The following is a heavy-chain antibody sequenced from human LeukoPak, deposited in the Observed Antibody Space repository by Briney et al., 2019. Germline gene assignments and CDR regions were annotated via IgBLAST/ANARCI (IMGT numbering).Heavy chain of an antibody. V-gene: IGHV4-59*01. CDR3: ARSGYSSGWYNWFDP. D-gene: IGHD6-19*01. CDR2: IYYSGST. CDR1: GGSISSYY. Sequence: SETLSLTCTVSGGSISSYYWSWLRQPPGRGLEWIGYIYYSGSTNYNPSLKSRVTISVDTSKNQFSLKLSSVTAADTAVYYCARSGYSSGWYNWFDPWGQGTLVTVSS. J-gene: IGHJ5*02.